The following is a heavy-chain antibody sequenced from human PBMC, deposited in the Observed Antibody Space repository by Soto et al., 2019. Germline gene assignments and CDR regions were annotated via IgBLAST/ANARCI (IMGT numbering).Heavy chain of an antibody. J-gene: IGHJ6*03. CDR2: ISSSSSDI. CDR1: GFTFSRYS. D-gene: IGHD2-2*01. Sequence: TGGSLRLSCAASGFTFSRYSMNWVRQAPGKGLEWVSSISSSSSDIYYADSLKGRFTISRDNARNSLSLQMNNLRAEDTAVYYCARKRCSSASCPDYYMDVWGKGTTVTVSS. CDR3: ARKRCSSASCPDYYMDV. V-gene: IGHV3-21*01.